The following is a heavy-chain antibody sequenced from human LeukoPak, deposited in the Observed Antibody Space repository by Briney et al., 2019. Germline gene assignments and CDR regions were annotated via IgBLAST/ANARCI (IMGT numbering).Heavy chain of an antibody. CDR2: ISGRGEAI. V-gene: IGHV3-48*01. CDR1: GFTFSNHN. Sequence: HSGGSLRLSCAASGFTFSNHNMDWVRQAPGKGLEWISYISGRGEAIFYADSVQGRFTISRDNSKNSIYLQMNGLTAEDTAVYYCARTYGSGSIDYGGQGTLVTVSS. D-gene: IGHD2-15*01. J-gene: IGHJ4*02. CDR3: ARTYGSGSIDY.